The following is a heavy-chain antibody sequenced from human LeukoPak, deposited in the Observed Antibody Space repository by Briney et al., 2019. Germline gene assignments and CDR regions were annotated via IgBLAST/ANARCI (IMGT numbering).Heavy chain of an antibody. V-gene: IGHV1-2*06. Sequence: GASVKVSCKASGYAITGYYMHWVRQAPGQGLEWMGRINPNSGGTNSAQKFQGRITMTRDTSISTAYMELSRLRSDDTAVYYCARDRADDTVSYFDSWGQGTLVTVSS. J-gene: IGHJ4*02. CDR2: INPNSGGT. D-gene: IGHD3-22*01. CDR3: ARDRADDTVSYFDS. CDR1: GYAITGYY.